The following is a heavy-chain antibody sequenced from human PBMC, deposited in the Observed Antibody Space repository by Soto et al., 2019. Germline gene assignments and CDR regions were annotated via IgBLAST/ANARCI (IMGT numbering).Heavy chain of an antibody. D-gene: IGHD4-17*01. CDR2: IKQDVSEN. CDR1: GFTFSRCW. Sequence: EVQLVESGGGLVQPGGSLRLSCAASGFTFSRCWMSWVRQAPCKGLAWVANIKQDVSENYYVDSVKGRFTISRDNATNSLYLQMNSLRAEDTAVYYCASTTVTTGMDYWGQGTLVTVSS. J-gene: IGHJ4*02. CDR3: ASTTVTTGMDY. V-gene: IGHV3-7*01.